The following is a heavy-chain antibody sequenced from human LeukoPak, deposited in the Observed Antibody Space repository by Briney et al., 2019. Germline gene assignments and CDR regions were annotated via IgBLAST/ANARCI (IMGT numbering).Heavy chain of an antibody. CDR3: ARATTPSLVVAGTD. CDR1: GFTFSNYW. J-gene: IGHJ4*02. CDR2: IHSDGSTT. D-gene: IGHD6-19*01. Sequence: GGSLRLSCAASGFTFSNYWMHWVRQAPGKGLVWVSRIHSDGSTTIYADSVKGRFTMSRDNAKNTLYLQMNSLRAEDTAVYYCARATTPSLVVAGTDRGQGTLVTVSS. V-gene: IGHV3-74*01.